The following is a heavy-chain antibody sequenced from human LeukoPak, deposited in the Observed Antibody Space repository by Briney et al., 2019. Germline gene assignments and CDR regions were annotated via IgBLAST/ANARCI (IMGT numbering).Heavy chain of an antibody. D-gene: IGHD2-15*01. CDR1: GGSFSTYY. V-gene: IGHV4-59*01. CDR3: ARDEGDGSYFDN. J-gene: IGHJ4*02. CDR2: IYYSGST. Sequence: SETLCLTCTVSGGSFSTYYWSWIRQPPGKGLEWIGYIYYSGSTNYNPSLKSRVTISVDTSKNQFSLKLSSVTAADTAVYYCARDEGDGSYFDNWGQGTLVTVSS.